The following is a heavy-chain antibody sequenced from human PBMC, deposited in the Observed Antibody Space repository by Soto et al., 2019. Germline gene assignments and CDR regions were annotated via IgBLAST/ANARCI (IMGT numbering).Heavy chain of an antibody. Sequence: SGPTLVKPTQTLTLTCSFSGFSLYTNEVGVGWIRQPPGKALEWLALIYWDDDKRYNSSLRNRLTVTKDTSRNQVVLMMTNMDPVDTATYYCAHAQSGQFYYFDFWGQGTLVTVSS. J-gene: IGHJ4*02. CDR3: AHAQSGQFYYFDF. CDR1: GFSLYTNEVG. V-gene: IGHV2-5*02. D-gene: IGHD2-21*01. CDR2: IYWDDDK.